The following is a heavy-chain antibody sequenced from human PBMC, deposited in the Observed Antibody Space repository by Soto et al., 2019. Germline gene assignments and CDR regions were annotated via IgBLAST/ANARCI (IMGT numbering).Heavy chain of an antibody. CDR1: GFTFSSYA. D-gene: IGHD2-2*01. CDR3: AKDQDIVVVPAAGDAFDI. CDR2: ISGSGGST. V-gene: IGHV3-23*01. J-gene: IGHJ3*02. Sequence: EVQLLESGGGLVQPGGSLRLSCAASGFTFSSYAMSWVRQAPGEGLEWVSAISGSGGSTYYADSVKGRFTISRDNSKNTLYLQMNSLRAEDTAVYYCAKDQDIVVVPAAGDAFDIWGQGTMVTVSS.